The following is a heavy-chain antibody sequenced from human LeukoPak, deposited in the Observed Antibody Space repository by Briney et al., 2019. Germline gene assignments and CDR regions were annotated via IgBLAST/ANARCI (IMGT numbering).Heavy chain of an antibody. V-gene: IGHV1-2*06. J-gene: IGHJ4*02. CDR1: GYTFTGYY. D-gene: IGHD3-10*01. CDR3: ARENYYGSASPFDY. Sequence: ASVKVSCKASGYTFTGYYMHWVRQAPGQGLEWMGRINPNSGGTNYAQKFQGRVTMTRDTSISTAYMELSRLRSDDTAVYYCARENYYGSASPFDYWGQGTLVTVSS. CDR2: INPNSGGT.